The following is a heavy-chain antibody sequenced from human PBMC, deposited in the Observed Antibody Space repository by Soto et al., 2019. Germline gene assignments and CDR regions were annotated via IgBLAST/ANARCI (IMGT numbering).Heavy chain of an antibody. CDR1: GFTCSSYA. J-gene: IGHJ3*01. D-gene: IGHD2-2*01. CDR3: ANVRPLRDCISTSCLRAFDL. Sequence: EVQLLESGGGLVQPGGSLSRSCAASGFTCSSYATSWLRQARGKALEWDSAITASGDTTYYADSVTGRFTISSDNSKGTMYLQMNTLIAEDPAGYYRANVRPLRDCISTSCLRAFDLWGQATMVSVSS. CDR2: ITASGDTT. V-gene: IGHV3-23*01.